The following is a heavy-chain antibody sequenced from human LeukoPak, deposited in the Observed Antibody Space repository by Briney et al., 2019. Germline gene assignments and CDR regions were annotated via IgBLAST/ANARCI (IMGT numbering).Heavy chain of an antibody. D-gene: IGHD3-22*01. J-gene: IGHJ5*02. V-gene: IGHV1-8*01. CDR1: GYTFTSFD. CDR2: MNPNSGNT. CDR3: ARRTYYYDSSGSYLGNWFDP. Sequence: ASVKVSCKASGYTFTSFDINWVRQATGQGLEWMGWMNPNSGNTGYAQKFQGRVTMTRNTSISTAYMELSSLRSEDTAVYYCARRTYYYDSSGSYLGNWFDPWGQGTLVTVSS.